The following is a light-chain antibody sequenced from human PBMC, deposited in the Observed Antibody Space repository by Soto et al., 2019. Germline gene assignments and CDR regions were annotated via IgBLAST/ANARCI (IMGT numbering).Light chain of an antibody. Sequence: QSALTQPASVSGSPGQSITISCTGTSSDVGGYNYVSWYQQHPGKAPKLMIYDVTNRPSGVSNRFSGSKSGITASLTISGLQADDEADYYCSSYSSSTAVEFGGRTKLTVL. CDR2: DVT. V-gene: IGLV2-14*01. CDR1: SSDVGGYNY. CDR3: SSYSSSTAVE. J-gene: IGLJ2*01.